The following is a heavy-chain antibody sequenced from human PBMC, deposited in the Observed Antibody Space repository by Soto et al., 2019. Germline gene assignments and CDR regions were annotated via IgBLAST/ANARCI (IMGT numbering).Heavy chain of an antibody. V-gene: IGHV3-30*18. J-gene: IGHJ5*02. CDR2: ISYDGSNK. Sequence: QVQLVESGGGVVQPGRSLRLSCAASGFTFSSYDMHWVRQAPGKGLEWVAVISYDGSNKYYADSVKGRFTISRDNSKNTLYLQMNSLRAEDTAVYYCAKEGALGIQLWLRNWFDPWGQGTLVTVSS. CDR3: AKEGALGIQLWLRNWFDP. CDR1: GFTFSSYD. D-gene: IGHD5-18*01.